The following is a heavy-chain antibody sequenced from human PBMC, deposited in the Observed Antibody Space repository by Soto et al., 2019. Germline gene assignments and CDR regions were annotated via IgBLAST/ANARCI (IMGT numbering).Heavy chain of an antibody. Sequence: QVQLVQSGAEVKKPGASVKVSCKASGYTFTSYAMHWVRQAPGQRLEWMGWINAGNGNTKYSQKFQGRVSITSDTSASTSFLALSSFRSADTAVYYFPRASPPGDYWGQGTLVTVSS. J-gene: IGHJ4*02. CDR1: GYTFTSYA. V-gene: IGHV1-3*01. CDR3: PRASPPGDY. CDR2: INAGNGNT.